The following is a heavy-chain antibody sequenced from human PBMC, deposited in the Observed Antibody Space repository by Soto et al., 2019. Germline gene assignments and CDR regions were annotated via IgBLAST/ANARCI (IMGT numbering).Heavy chain of an antibody. CDR3: ARDYPGGSYYDY. J-gene: IGHJ4*02. CDR1: GFTFSSYW. CDR2: INQDGSEK. D-gene: IGHD1-26*01. V-gene: IGHV3-7*03. Sequence: PGGSLRLSCAASGFTFSSYWMSWVRQAPGKGLEWVARINQDGSEKYYVDSVKGRFTISRDNAKNSLYLQMNSLRAGDTAVYYCARDYPGGSYYDYWGPGTLVTVSS.